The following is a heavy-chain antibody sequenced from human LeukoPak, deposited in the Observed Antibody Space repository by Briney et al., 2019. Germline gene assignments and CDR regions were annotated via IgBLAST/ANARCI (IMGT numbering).Heavy chain of an antibody. CDR2: IGPNGAST. CDR3: VKDLTGTWSFDY. J-gene: IGHJ4*02. CDR1: GSTFSNHC. V-gene: IGHV3-64D*06. D-gene: IGHD3-9*01. Sequence: GGSLTLSCPPSGSTFSNHCMQWVRLPAGNGLEYVSSIGPNGASTLYADSVKGRFTISRDNSKNALCLQLTSLRLEDTALYYCVKDLTGTWSFDYWGQGTLVTVSS.